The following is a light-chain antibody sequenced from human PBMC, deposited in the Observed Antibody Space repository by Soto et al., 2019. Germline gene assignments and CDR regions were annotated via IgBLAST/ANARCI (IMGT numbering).Light chain of an antibody. V-gene: IGKV3-11*01. CDR2: DAS. CDR1: QSVSSY. Sequence: EIVLTQSPATLSLSPGERATLSCRASQSVSSYLAWYQQKPGQAPRLLIYDASNRATGIPARFSGSRSGTDFTLTISNLEPEDFAVYYCQQRSNWPRTFGQGTKLEIK. CDR3: QQRSNWPRT. J-gene: IGKJ2*01.